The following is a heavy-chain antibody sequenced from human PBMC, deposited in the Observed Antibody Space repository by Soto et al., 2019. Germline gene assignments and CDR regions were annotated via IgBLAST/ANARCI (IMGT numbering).Heavy chain of an antibody. CDR2: ISYDGSNK. CDR1: GFTFSSYG. Sequence: VGSLRLSCAASGFTFSSYGMHWVRQAPGKGLEWVAVISYDGSNKYYADSVKGRFTISRDNSKNTLYLQMNSLRAEDTAVYYCAKDRRASYGMDVWGQGTTVTVSS. CDR3: AKDRRASYGMDV. J-gene: IGHJ6*02. V-gene: IGHV3-30*18.